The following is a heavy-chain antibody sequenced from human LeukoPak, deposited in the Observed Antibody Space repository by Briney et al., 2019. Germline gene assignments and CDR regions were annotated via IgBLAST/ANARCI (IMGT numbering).Heavy chain of an antibody. J-gene: IGHJ4*02. Sequence: LSLTCTVSGGSISSYYWSWIRQPPGKGLEWVSYISSSGSTIYYADSVKGRFTISRDNAKNSLYLQMNSLRAEDTAVYYCATVDTASVAGYWGQGTLVTVSS. CDR1: GGSISSYY. V-gene: IGHV3-11*01. D-gene: IGHD5-18*01. CDR2: ISSSGSTI. CDR3: ATVDTASVAGY.